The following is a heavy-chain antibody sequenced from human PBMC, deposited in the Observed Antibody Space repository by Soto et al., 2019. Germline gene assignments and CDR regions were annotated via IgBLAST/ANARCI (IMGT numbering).Heavy chain of an antibody. CDR3: AKDRKDWGSLSCYGPHNFYYYALDV. J-gene: IGHJ6*02. CDR1: GFTFSNYA. D-gene: IGHD3-16*01. V-gene: IGHV3-30*18. CDR2: MSYDGGHT. Sequence: GGSLRLSCAASGFTFSNYALHWVRQAPGKGLEWVAVMSYDGGHTYYADSVKGRFTISRDISRNTLYLQINSLRAEDTAVYYCAKDRKDWGSLSCYGPHNFYYYALDVWGQGTTVTVSS.